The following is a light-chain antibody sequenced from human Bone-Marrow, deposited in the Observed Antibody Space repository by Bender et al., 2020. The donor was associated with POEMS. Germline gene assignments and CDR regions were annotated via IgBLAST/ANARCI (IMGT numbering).Light chain of an antibody. CDR2: SNY. J-gene: IGLJ1*01. CDR1: DSNFGGNN. Sequence: QSVLTQPPSASGTPGQSVIISCSGTDSNFGGNNVNWYQHLPGTAPRLVVYSNYQRPSGVPARFSGSKSGNTAFLTVSGLQTEDEADYYCNSYTTTYSYVFGTGTKVTVL. CDR3: NSYTTTYSYV. V-gene: IGLV1-44*01.